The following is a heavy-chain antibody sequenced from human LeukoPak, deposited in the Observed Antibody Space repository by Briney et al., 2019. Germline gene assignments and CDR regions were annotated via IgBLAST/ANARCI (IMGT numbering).Heavy chain of an antibody. CDR1: GFTLSSYV. J-gene: IGHJ4*02. Sequence: GGSLRLSCAASGFTLSSYVMSWVRQAPGKGLEWVSGISGSGGSTNYADSVKGRFTISRDNSKNTLYLQMNRLRVEDTAVYYCANFYRDYWGQGTLVTVSS. D-gene: IGHD1-26*01. V-gene: IGHV3-23*01. CDR2: ISGSGGST. CDR3: ANFYRDY.